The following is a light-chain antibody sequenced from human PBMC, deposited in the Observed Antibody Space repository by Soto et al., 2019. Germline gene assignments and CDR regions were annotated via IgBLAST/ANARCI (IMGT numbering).Light chain of an antibody. CDR2: SND. CDR1: TSNIGSNA. Sequence: QSVLTQPPSASGTPGQRVTFSCPGSTSNIGSNAVNWYQQLPGTAPKLLIYSNDRRPSGVPDRFSGSKSGTSASLAISGLQSEDEADYYCTAWDDSLNGRLFGGGTKLTVL. V-gene: IGLV1-44*01. J-gene: IGLJ2*01. CDR3: TAWDDSLNGRL.